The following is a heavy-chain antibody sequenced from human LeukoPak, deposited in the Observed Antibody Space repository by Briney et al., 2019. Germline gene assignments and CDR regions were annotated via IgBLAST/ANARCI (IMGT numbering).Heavy chain of an antibody. D-gene: IGHD5-18*01. Sequence: PSETLSLTCTVSGGSISSSSYYWGWIRQPPGKGLEWIGSIYYSGSTYYNPSLKSRVSISVDTSKNQFSLKLSSVTAADTAVYYCAREEDTAMVAFGYWGQGTLVTVSS. V-gene: IGHV4-39*07. CDR2: IYYSGST. CDR3: AREEDTAMVAFGY. J-gene: IGHJ4*02. CDR1: GGSISSSSYY.